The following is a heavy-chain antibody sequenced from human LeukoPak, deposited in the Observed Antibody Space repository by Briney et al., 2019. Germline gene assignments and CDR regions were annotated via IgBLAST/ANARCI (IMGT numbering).Heavy chain of an antibody. V-gene: IGHV4-4*07. Sequence: SETLSLTCTVSGGSISSYYWSWIRQPPGKGLEWIGRIYTSGSTNYNPSLKSRVTMSVDMSKNQFSLKLSSVTAADTAVYYCARVQYCSGGSCYSGRDAFDIWGQGTMVTVSS. CDR1: GGSISSYY. CDR3: ARVQYCSGGSCYSGRDAFDI. CDR2: IYTSGST. D-gene: IGHD2-15*01. J-gene: IGHJ3*02.